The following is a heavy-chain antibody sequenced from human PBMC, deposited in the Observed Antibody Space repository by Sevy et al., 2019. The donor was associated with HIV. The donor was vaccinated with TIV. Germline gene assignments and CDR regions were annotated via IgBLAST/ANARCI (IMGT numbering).Heavy chain of an antibody. CDR2: ISTGGGTI. CDR3: ATSRRDYYNYYFDY. CDR1: GLRFRSYE. V-gene: IGHV3-48*03. Sequence: GGSLRLSCAASGLRFRSYELNWVRQAPVKGLQWISYISTGGGTIFYADSVKGRFTISRDNAKNSVFLQMNSLRAEDTAVYFCATSRRDYYNYYFDYWGHGTLVTVSS. D-gene: IGHD3-22*01. J-gene: IGHJ4*01.